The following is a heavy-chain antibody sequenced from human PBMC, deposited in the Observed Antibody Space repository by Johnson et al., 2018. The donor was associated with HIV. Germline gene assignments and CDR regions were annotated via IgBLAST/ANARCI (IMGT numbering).Heavy chain of an antibody. CDR3: AKAHDYGDYWGFFFDI. V-gene: IGHV3-30*18. CDR1: GFTFSSHG. CDR2: ISYDGSNK. J-gene: IGHJ3*02. Sequence: QVQLVESGGGVVQPGRSLRLSCAASGFTFSSHGMHWVRQAPGKGLEWVAVISYDGSNKYYADSVKGRFTISRDNSKNTLYLQMNSLRAEDTAVYYCAKAHDYGDYWGFFFDIWGQGTMVTVSS. D-gene: IGHD4-17*01.